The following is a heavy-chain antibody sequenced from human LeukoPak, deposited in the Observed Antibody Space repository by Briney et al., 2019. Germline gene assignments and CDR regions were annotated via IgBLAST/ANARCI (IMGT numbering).Heavy chain of an antibody. Sequence: SGPTLVKPTQTLTLTCTFSGLSLRTSGVGVGWIRQPPGKALEWLALIYWNDDKRYSPSLKSRLTITKDTSKNQVVLTMTNMDPVDTATYCCAHAAWLLAFDYWGQGTLVTVSS. CDR1: GLSLRTSGVG. D-gene: IGHD6-19*01. CDR3: AHAAWLLAFDY. V-gene: IGHV2-5*01. J-gene: IGHJ4*02. CDR2: IYWNDDK.